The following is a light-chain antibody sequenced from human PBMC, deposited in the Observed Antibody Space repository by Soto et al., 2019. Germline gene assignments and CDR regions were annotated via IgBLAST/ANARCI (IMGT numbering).Light chain of an antibody. CDR3: QQYGRLPIT. J-gene: IGKJ5*01. Sequence: EIVLTQSPGTLSLSPGERATLSCRASQSISSSYLAWYQQKPGQAPRLLIYGASSRATGILDRFSGSGSGTDFTLTISRLEPEDFAVYHCQQYGRLPITFGQGTRLEIK. CDR2: GAS. CDR1: QSISSSY. V-gene: IGKV3-20*01.